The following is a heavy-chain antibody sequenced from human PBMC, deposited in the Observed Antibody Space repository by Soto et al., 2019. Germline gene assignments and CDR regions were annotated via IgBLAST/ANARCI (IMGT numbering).Heavy chain of an antibody. CDR1: GGTVSSSHW. V-gene: IGHV4-4*01. CDR2: VYHTGDT. J-gene: IGHJ5*02. Sequence: AETLSLTCGVSGGTVSSSHWLRLFRHSRGRGLEWIGNVYHTGDTNFNPSLQSRVTFSVDKSNNQFSLRLTSVTAADTAVYFCAREIVTAGGNNYFDPWGPGTLVTVSS. D-gene: IGHD2-21*02. CDR3: AREIVTAGGNNYFDP.